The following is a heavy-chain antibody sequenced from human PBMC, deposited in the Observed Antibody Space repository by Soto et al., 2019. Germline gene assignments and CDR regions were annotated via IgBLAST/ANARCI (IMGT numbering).Heavy chain of an antibody. CDR1: GCSISSYY. V-gene: IGHV4-59*08. Sequence: SETLSLTCTVSGCSISSYYWSWIRQPPGKGLEWIGYIYYSGSTNYNPSLKSRVTISVDTSKNQFSLKLSSVTAADTAVYYCARHLLLYYYDSSGYYLRDAFDIWGQGTMVTVSS. CDR2: IYYSGST. D-gene: IGHD3-22*01. CDR3: ARHLLLYYYDSSGYYLRDAFDI. J-gene: IGHJ3*02.